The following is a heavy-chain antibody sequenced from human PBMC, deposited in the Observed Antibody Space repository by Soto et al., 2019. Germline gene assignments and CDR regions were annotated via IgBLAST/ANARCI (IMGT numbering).Heavy chain of an antibody. V-gene: IGHV1-3*01. J-gene: IGHJ6*02. CDR1: GYTFTSYA. D-gene: IGHD3-10*01. CDR2: INAGNGNT. Sequence: ASVKVSCKASGYTFTSYAMHWVRQAPGQRLEWMGWINAGNGNTKYSQKFQGRVTITRDTSASTAYMELSSLRSEDTAVYYCARDSGPAKWCGLGYGMDVWGQGTTVIVSS. CDR3: ARDSGPAKWCGLGYGMDV.